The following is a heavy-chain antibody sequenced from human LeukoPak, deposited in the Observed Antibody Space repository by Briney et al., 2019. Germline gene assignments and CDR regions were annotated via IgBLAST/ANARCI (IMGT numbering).Heavy chain of an antibody. J-gene: IGHJ1*01. CDR1: GFTFSSYA. CDR2: ISGSGGST. CDR3: AKTTCSSTSCYRAEYFQH. V-gene: IGHV3-23*01. D-gene: IGHD2-2*01. Sequence: GGSLRLSSAASGFTFSSYAMSWVRQAPGNGLQWGSAISGSGGSTYYADSVKGRFTIYRDNSKNTLYLQMNSLRAEDTAVYYCAKTTCSSTSCYRAEYFQHWGQGTLVTVSS.